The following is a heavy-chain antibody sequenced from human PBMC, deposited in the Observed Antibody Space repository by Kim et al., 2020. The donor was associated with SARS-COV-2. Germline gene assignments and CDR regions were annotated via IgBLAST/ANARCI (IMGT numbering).Heavy chain of an antibody. CDR3: AKDRTHSSSYGMDV. Sequence: GGSLRLSCAASGFSFDDYAMHWVRQAPGKGLEWVSGISWNSGRTGYADSVKGRFTISRDNAKNSLYLQMNSLRAEDTALYYCAKDRTHSSSYGMDVWGQGTTVTVSS. CDR2: ISWNSGRT. D-gene: IGHD6-6*01. V-gene: IGHV3-9*01. J-gene: IGHJ6*02. CDR1: GFSFDDYA.